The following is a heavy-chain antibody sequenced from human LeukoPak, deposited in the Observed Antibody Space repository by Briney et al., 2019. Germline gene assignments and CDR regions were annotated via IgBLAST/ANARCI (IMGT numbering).Heavy chain of an antibody. Sequence: PGGSLRLSCAASGFTCSSYAMSWVRQAPGKGLEWVSAISGSGGSTYYADSVKGRFTISRDNSKNTLYLQMNSLRAEDTAVYYCATSNGVVIRWPFDWGQGTLVTVSS. V-gene: IGHV3-23*01. CDR1: GFTCSSYA. D-gene: IGHD3-22*01. CDR2: ISGSGGST. J-gene: IGHJ4*02. CDR3: ATSNGVVIRWPFD.